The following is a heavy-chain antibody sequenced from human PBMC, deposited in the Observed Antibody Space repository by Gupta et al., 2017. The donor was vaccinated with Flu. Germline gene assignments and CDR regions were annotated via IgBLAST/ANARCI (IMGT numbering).Heavy chain of an antibody. CDR1: MSNDY. CDR3: ARHAGEESVPFDY. J-gene: IGHJ4*02. CDR2: MSHTGSA. Sequence: MSNDYWSWIRQPPGKGLEWIGQMSHTGSANYNPSLNSRVTMSGDTSKNRFFLRLTSVTAADTAVEYCARHAGEESVPFDYWGQGTLVTVSS. D-gene: IGHD3-10*01. V-gene: IGHV4-59*08.